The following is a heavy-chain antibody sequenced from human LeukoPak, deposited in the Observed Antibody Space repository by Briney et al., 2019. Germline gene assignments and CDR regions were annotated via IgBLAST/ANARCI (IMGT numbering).Heavy chain of an antibody. V-gene: IGHV3-66*02. CDR1: GFTVSSNY. Sequence: GGSLRLSCAASGFTVSSNYMSWVRQAPGKGLEWVSVIYSGGSTYYADSVKGRFTISRDNSKNTLYLQMNSLRAGDTAVYYCARQIYGDYISKDNWFDPWGQGTLVTVSS. J-gene: IGHJ5*02. D-gene: IGHD4-17*01. CDR2: IYSGGST. CDR3: ARQIYGDYISKDNWFDP.